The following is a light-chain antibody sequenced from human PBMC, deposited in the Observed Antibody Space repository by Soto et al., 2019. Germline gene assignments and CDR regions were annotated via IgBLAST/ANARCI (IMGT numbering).Light chain of an antibody. CDR3: NSFTDSSLYV. CDR2: EVT. J-gene: IGLJ1*01. Sequence: QSALTQPASVSGSLGQSITISCTGTSSDLGGYNYVSWYQQHPGKAPRLVIYEVTNRPSGVSNRFSGSKSGNTAPLTISGLQAEDEADYYCNSFTDSSLYVFGTGTKVTVL. V-gene: IGLV2-14*01. CDR1: SSDLGGYNY.